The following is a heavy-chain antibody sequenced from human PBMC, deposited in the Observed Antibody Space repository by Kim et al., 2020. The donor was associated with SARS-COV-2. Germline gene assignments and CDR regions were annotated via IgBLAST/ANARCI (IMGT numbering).Heavy chain of an antibody. CDR2: ISGSGGNT. D-gene: IGHD3-22*01. V-gene: IGHV3-21*01. CDR3: AKDRYPLNYYDSSALRVGIDY. Sequence: GGSLRLSCAASGFTFSSYSMNWVRQAPGKGLEWVSAISGSGGNTYYADSVKGRFTISRDNAKNSLYLQMNSLRAEDTAVYYCAKDRYPLNYYDSSALRVGIDYWGQGTLVTVSS. CDR1: GFTFSSYS. J-gene: IGHJ4*02.